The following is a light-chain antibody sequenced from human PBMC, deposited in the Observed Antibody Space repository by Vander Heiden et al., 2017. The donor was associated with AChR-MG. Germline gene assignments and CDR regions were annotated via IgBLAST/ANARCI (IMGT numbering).Light chain of an antibody. CDR1: ESVTSD. V-gene: IGKV3-15*01. CDR2: GAS. CDR3: QQYKRWPLT. Sequence: ETLMTQSPVTLSVSPGETATLSCRASESVTSDLAWYQQKGGQAPRLLIYGASRRATGIPPRFSGSGSETEFTLPISSVQSEDFAVYHCQQYKRWPLTFGGGTKVDIK. J-gene: IGKJ4*01.